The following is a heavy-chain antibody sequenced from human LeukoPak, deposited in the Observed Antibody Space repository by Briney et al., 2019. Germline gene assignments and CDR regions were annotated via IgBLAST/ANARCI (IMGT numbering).Heavy chain of an antibody. Sequence: ASVKVSCKASGYTFTGYYMRWVRQAPGQGLEWMGWINPNSGGTNYAQKFQGRVTMTRDTSISTAYMELSRLRSDDTAVYYCARGGYCSSTSCYRGCCYYYMDVWGKGTTVTVSS. J-gene: IGHJ6*03. CDR1: GYTFTGYY. D-gene: IGHD2-2*02. V-gene: IGHV1-2*02. CDR3: ARGGYCSSTSCYRGCCYYYMDV. CDR2: INPNSGGT.